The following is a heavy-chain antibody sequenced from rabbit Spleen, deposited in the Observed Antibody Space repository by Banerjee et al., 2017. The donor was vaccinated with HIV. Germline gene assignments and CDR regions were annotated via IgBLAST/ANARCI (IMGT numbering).Heavy chain of an antibody. CDR2: INSYTGRP. CDR1: GFSFDSGYV. Sequence: QEQLVESGGGLVQPEGSLTLTCTASGFSFDSGYVMCWVRQAPGKGLEWIACINSYTGRPVYASWTKGPFTISKGASTTVTLRMTRLTAADTATYFCARAIVPWLGLTRLDLWGQGTLVTVS. CDR3: ARAIVPWLGLTRLDL. V-gene: IGHV1S45*01. J-gene: IGHJ3*01. D-gene: IGHD4-1*01.